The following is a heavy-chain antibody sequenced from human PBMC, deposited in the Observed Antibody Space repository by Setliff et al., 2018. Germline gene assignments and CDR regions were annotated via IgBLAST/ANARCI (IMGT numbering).Heavy chain of an antibody. J-gene: IGHJ6*04. Sequence: SETLSLTCTVSGGSISSSSYYWGWIRQPPGEGLEWIGSIYYSGRVKYNPALKSRVTISLDTSKNQFSLNLNSATAADTAVYYCARHALSFDSAWDVWGKGTTVTVSS. D-gene: IGHD3-9*01. CDR3: ARHALSFDSAWDV. CDR1: GGSISSSSYY. CDR2: IYYSGRV. V-gene: IGHV4-39*01.